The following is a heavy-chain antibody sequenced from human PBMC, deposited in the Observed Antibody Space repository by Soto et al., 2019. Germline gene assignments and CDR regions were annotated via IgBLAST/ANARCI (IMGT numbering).Heavy chain of an antibody. CDR1: GGSISSGDYY. D-gene: IGHD3-22*01. Sequence: QVQLQESGPGLVKPSQTLSLTCTVSGGSISSGDYYWSWIRQPPGKGLEWIGYIYYSGSTYYNPSLKGRVTISVDTSKNQFSLKLSSVTAADTAVYYCARVEGNYYDSSGYSLYFDYWGQGTLVTVSS. CDR2: IYYSGST. CDR3: ARVEGNYYDSSGYSLYFDY. V-gene: IGHV4-30-4*01. J-gene: IGHJ4*02.